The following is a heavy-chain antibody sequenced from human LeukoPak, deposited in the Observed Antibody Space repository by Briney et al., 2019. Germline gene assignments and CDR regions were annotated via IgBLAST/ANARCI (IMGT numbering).Heavy chain of an antibody. J-gene: IGHJ4*02. V-gene: IGHV3-53*01. CDR1: GFTVSSNY. Sequence: GGSLRLSCAVSGFTVSSNYMSWVRQAPGKGLEWVSVIYSGGSTYYADSVKGRFTISRDNSKNTLYLQMNSLRAEDTAVYYCARERSGYLDYWGQGTLVTVSS. D-gene: IGHD2-15*01. CDR3: ARERSGYLDY. CDR2: IYSGGST.